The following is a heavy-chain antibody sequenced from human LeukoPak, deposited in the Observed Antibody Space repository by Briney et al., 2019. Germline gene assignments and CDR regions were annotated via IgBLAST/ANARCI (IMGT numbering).Heavy chain of an antibody. Sequence: PGGSLRLSCAASGFTFSSYSMNWVRQAPGKGLEWVSSISSSSSYIYYADSVKGRFTISRDNAENSLYLQMNSLRAEDTAVYYCARAYSSGWYPDNWFDPWGQGTLVTVSS. D-gene: IGHD6-19*01. CDR2: ISSSSSYI. J-gene: IGHJ5*02. V-gene: IGHV3-21*01. CDR1: GFTFSSYS. CDR3: ARAYSSGWYPDNWFDP.